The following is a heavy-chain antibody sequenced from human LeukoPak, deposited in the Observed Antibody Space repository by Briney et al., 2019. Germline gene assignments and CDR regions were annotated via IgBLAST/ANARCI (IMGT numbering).Heavy chain of an antibody. CDR3: ARLVVPAADYYYYYYMDV. Sequence: GGSLRLSCAASGFTFDDYGMSWVRQAPGKGLEWVSGINWNGGSTGYADSVKGRFTISRDNAKNSLYLQMNSLRAEDTALYYCARLVVPAADYYYYYYMDVWGKGTTVTASS. J-gene: IGHJ6*03. CDR1: GFTFDDYG. V-gene: IGHV3-20*04. D-gene: IGHD2-2*01. CDR2: INWNGGST.